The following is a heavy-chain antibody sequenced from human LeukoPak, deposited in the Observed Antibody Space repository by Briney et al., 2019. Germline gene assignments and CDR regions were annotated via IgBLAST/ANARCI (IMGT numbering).Heavy chain of an antibody. V-gene: IGHV3-23*01. CDR1: GFTFSTYA. CDR2: ISGGIT. Sequence: GGSLRLSCAASGFTFSTYALSWVRQAPGKGLEWVSAISGGITYYADSVKVRVPISRDNAKNTLYLQMNGLRAEDTAVYYCAKEYCSSTTCYGCFDYWRQGTLVTVSS. J-gene: IGHJ4*02. D-gene: IGHD2-2*01. CDR3: AKEYCSSTTCYGCFDY.